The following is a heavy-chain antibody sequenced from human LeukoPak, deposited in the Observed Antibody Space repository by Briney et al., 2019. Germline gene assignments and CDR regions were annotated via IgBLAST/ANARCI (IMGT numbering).Heavy chain of an antibody. J-gene: IGHJ4*02. CDR3: AHTRVVVAATNFDY. CDR1: GFSLSTSGVG. V-gene: IGHV2-5*02. D-gene: IGHD2-15*01. Sequence: GSGPTLVNPTQTLTLTCTFSGFSLSTSGVGVGWIRQPPGKALEWLALIYWDDDKRYSPSLKSRLTITKDTSKNQVVLTMTNMDPVDAATYYCAHTRVVVAATNFDYWGQGTLVTVSS. CDR2: IYWDDDK.